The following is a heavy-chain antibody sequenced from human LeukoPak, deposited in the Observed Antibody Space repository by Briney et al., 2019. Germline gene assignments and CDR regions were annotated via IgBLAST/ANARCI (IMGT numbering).Heavy chain of an antibody. D-gene: IGHD3-22*01. CDR3: ARRDGYDSSGYYYPTYFDY. CDR2: IYPGDSDT. V-gene: IGHV5-51*01. CDR1: GYSFTSYW. Sequence: GESLKISCKGSGYSFTSYWIGWVRQMPGKGLEWMGIIYPGDSDTRYSPSFQGQVTISADKSISTAYLQWSSLKASDTAMYYCARRDGYDSSGYYYPTYFDYWGQGTLVTVSS. J-gene: IGHJ4*02.